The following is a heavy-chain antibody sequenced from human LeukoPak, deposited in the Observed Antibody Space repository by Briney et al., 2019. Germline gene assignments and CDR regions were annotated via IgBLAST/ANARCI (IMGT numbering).Heavy chain of an antibody. Sequence: SETLSLTCAVYGGSFSGYYWSWIRQPPGKGLEWIGEINHSGSTNYNPSLKSRVTISVDTSKNQFSLKLSSVTAADTAVYCCARGRVPVYYYYYGMDVWGQGTTVTVSS. CDR3: ARGRVPVYYYYYGMDV. CDR1: GGSFSGYY. V-gene: IGHV4-34*01. D-gene: IGHD3-10*01. J-gene: IGHJ6*02. CDR2: INHSGST.